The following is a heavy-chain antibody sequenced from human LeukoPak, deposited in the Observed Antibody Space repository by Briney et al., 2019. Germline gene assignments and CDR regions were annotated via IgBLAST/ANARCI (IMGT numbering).Heavy chain of an antibody. Sequence: PGGSLRLSCSASGFTFSEYDMNWFRQAPGKGLEWVSSISYLSSHIYYGDSVKGRFSIPRDNAKNSLYLQMNTLGAEDTAIYYCGRAFPPLRTSSAGDLWGQGILVTVSS. J-gene: IGHJ4*02. D-gene: IGHD3-16*01. V-gene: IGHV3-21*01. CDR2: ISYLSSHI. CDR3: GRAFPPLRTSSAGDL. CDR1: GFTFSEYD.